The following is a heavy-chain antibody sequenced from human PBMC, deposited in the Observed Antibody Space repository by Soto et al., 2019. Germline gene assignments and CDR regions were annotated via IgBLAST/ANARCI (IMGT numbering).Heavy chain of an antibody. CDR1: GYSFAAYY. Sequence: ASVKVSCKDSGYSFAAYYIHWVRQAPGQGLEWMGWINPGRGDTNVAQKFQGRVTMTRDASATTAYMELSSLRSDDTAVYYCARDALTFYYDTTGSTMDLWGQGTTVTVSS. CDR2: INPGRGDT. J-gene: IGHJ6*02. CDR3: ARDALTFYYDTTGSTMDL. V-gene: IGHV1-2*02. D-gene: IGHD3-22*01.